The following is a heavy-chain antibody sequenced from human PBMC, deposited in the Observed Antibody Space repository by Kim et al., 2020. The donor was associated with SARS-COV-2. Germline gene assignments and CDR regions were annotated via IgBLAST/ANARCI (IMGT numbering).Heavy chain of an antibody. CDR3: AKVLYSYGIRDAFDI. J-gene: IGHJ3*02. Sequence: DSVKARFTISRDNSKNTLYLQMNSLRAEDTAVYYCAKVLYSYGIRDAFDIWGQGTMSPSLQ. V-gene: IGHV3-30*02. D-gene: IGHD5-18*01.